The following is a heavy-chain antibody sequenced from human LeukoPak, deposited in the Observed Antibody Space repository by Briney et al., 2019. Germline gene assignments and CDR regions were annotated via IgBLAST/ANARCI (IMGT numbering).Heavy chain of an antibody. D-gene: IGHD3-22*01. CDR2: IRYDGSNK. CDR1: GFTFSSYG. Sequence: GGSLRLSCAASGFTFSSYGMHWVRQAPGKGLEWVAFIRYDGSNKYYADSVKGRFTISRDNSKNTLYLQMNSLRAEDTAVYYCARAYYDSSGNFLGAFDIWGQGTMVTVSS. J-gene: IGHJ3*02. CDR3: ARAYYDSSGNFLGAFDI. V-gene: IGHV3-30*02.